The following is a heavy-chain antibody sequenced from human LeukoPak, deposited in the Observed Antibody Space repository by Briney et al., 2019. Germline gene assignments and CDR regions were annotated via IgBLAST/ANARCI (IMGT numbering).Heavy chain of an antibody. CDR2: IRYDGSNK. CDR1: GFTFSSYG. CDR3: ARDARKTQVGANSAPVLDY. Sequence: GGSLRLSCAASGFTFSSYGMHWVRQAPGKGLEWVAFIRYDGSNKYYADSVKGRFTISRDNSKNTLYLQMNSLRAEDTAVYYCARDARKTQVGANSAPVLDYWGQGTLVTVSS. D-gene: IGHD1-26*01. J-gene: IGHJ4*02. V-gene: IGHV3-30*02.